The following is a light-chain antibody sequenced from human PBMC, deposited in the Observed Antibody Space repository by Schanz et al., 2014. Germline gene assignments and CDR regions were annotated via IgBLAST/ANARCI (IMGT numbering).Light chain of an antibody. CDR2: GAS. J-gene: IGKJ2*01. V-gene: IGKV3-15*01. CDR3: QQYNNWPYT. Sequence: EIVMTQSPATLSVSPGERATLSCRASQSVGYSLAWYQHKPGQGPRLLIHGASTRDTGIPARFSGSGSGTDFTLTISSLQSEDFAVYHCQQYNNWPYTFGQGTKLEIK. CDR1: QSVGYS.